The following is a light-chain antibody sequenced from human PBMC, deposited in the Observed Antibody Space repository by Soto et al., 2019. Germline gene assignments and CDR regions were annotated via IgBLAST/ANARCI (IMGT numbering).Light chain of an antibody. CDR3: QSYDSSLSAGV. J-gene: IGLJ2*01. V-gene: IGLV1-40*01. CDR2: AST. Sequence: QSVLTQPPSVSGAPGQRVTISCTGSSSNIGAGYDVHWYQQVPGTAHKLLIYASTNRPSGVPDRFSGSKSGTSASLAITGLQAEDEADYYCQSYDSSLSAGVFGGGTKLTVL. CDR1: SSNIGAGYD.